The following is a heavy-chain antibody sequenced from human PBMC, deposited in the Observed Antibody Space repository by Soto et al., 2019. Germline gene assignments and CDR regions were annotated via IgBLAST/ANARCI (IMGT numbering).Heavy chain of an antibody. D-gene: IGHD5-18*01. CDR1: GFTFRTYW. CDR3: ARDTGNGYYCQDTWGMDV. Sequence: EVQLVESGGGLVQPGGSLRLSCAASGFTFRTYWMSWVRQAPGKGLEWVGNVNRYGSENDYYVDSVKGRFTISTDNAENSVYRQMKSLRVDDTAVYYCARDTGNGYYCQDTWGMDVWGQGTTVFVSS. V-gene: IGHV3-7*05. J-gene: IGHJ6*02. CDR2: VNRYGSEND.